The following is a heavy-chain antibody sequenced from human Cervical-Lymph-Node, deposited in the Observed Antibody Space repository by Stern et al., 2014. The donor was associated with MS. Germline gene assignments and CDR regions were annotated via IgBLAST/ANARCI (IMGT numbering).Heavy chain of an antibody. Sequence: EVQLVASGGGLVQPGGSLRLSCAAAGFSLSSQWMHWVRQAPGKGLEWVANINRDGSEKYYVDSVKGRFTISRDNAKNSLYLRMNSLTAEDTAVYYCVRDASRGGFWGQGTTVTVSS. D-gene: IGHD3-16*01. V-gene: IGHV3-7*01. CDR3: VRDASRGGF. CDR1: GFSLSSQW. J-gene: IGHJ6*02. CDR2: INRDGSEK.